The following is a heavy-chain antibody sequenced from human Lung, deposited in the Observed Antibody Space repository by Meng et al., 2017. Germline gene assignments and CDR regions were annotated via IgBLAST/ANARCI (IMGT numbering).Heavy chain of an antibody. J-gene: IGHJ5*02. Sequence: QVQLVQSGSEWKKPGAAVKVSCEASGYTFRRESMHWVRQAPGQGLEWMGWINTDTGKPTYAQGFTGRFVFSLDTSVRTAYLQISSLKAEDTAVYYCARDRGSSGWSNWFDPWGQGTLVTVSS. CDR2: INTDTGKP. CDR3: ARDRGSSGWSNWFDP. CDR1: GYTFRRES. D-gene: IGHD6-13*01. V-gene: IGHV7-4-1*02.